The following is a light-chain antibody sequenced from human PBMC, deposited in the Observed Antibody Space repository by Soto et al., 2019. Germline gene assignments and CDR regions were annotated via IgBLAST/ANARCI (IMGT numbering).Light chain of an antibody. Sequence: EIGLTQSPGTLSLSPGERATLSCRASQSVSSSYLAWYQQKPGQAPMLLIYGASSRATGIPDRFSGSGSGTDFTLTISRLEPEDFAVYYCQQYGSSPPRFTFGPGTKVDIK. J-gene: IGKJ3*01. CDR3: QQYGSSPPRFT. V-gene: IGKV3-20*01. CDR1: QSVSSSY. CDR2: GAS.